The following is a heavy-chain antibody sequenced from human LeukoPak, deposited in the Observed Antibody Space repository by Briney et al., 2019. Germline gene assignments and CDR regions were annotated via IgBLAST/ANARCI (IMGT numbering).Heavy chain of an antibody. Sequence: SETLSLTCTVSGASIRSYYWSWIRQPPGKGLEWIGYISNSGSTDYNPSLKSRVTISVDTSKNDFSLKLSSVTAADTAVYYCARVTGYMIEDYFDYWGQGTLVTVSS. D-gene: IGHD3-22*01. CDR1: GASIRSYY. J-gene: IGHJ4*02. V-gene: IGHV4-59*01. CDR3: ARVTGYMIEDYFDY. CDR2: ISNSGST.